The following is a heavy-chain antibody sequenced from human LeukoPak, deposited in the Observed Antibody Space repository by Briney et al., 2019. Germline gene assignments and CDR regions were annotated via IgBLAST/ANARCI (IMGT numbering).Heavy chain of an antibody. CDR1: GFTFSSYG. Sequence: GRSLRLSCAASGFTFSSYGMHWVRQAPGKGLEWVAVISYDGSNKYYADSVKGRFTISRDNSKNTLYLQMNSLRAEDTAVYYCAKEGFYYDSSGSDYGMDVWGQGTTVTVSS. D-gene: IGHD3-22*01. CDR2: ISYDGSNK. J-gene: IGHJ6*02. CDR3: AKEGFYYDSSGSDYGMDV. V-gene: IGHV3-30*18.